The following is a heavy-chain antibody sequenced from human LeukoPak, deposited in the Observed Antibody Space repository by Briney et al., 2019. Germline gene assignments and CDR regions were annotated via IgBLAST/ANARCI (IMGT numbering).Heavy chain of an antibody. CDR2: IYYSGST. Sequence: SETLSLTCTVSGGSISSSNYYWGWIRQPPGKGLEWIGSIYYSGSTYYNPSLKSRVTISVDTSKNQFSLKLSSVTAADTAVYYCARVGKTMVRDYYYYYYMDVWGKGTTVTVSS. D-gene: IGHD3-10*01. CDR3: ARVGKTMVRDYYYYYYMDV. CDR1: GGSISSSNYY. J-gene: IGHJ6*03. V-gene: IGHV4-39*07.